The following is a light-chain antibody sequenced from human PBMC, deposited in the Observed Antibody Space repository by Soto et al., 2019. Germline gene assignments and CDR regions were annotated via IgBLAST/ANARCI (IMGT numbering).Light chain of an antibody. Sequence: VRTQAASGSGSPGQTITISCTGTSSDIGGYNAVSWYQHHPGKAPKLIIYEVTHRPSGVSDRFSASKSGNTASLTISGLQAEDEADYYCNSFRVSHLYVFGTGTKVTVL. CDR2: EVT. CDR3: NSFRVSHLYV. V-gene: IGLV2-14*01. CDR1: SSDIGGYNA. J-gene: IGLJ1*01.